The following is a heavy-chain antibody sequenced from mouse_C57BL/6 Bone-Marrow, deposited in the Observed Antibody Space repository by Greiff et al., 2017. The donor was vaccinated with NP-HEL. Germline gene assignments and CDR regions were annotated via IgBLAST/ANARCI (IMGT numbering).Heavy chain of an antibody. D-gene: IGHD3-1*01. V-gene: IGHV14-4*01. CDR2: IDPENGDT. CDR1: GFNIKDDY. CDR3: TTGLLLD. Sequence: EVMLVESGAELVRPGASVKLSCTASGFNIKDDYMHWVKQRPEQGLEWIGWIDPENGDTEYASKFQGKATITADTSSNTAYLQLSSLTSEDTAVYYCTTGLLLDWGQGTSVTVSS. J-gene: IGHJ4*01.